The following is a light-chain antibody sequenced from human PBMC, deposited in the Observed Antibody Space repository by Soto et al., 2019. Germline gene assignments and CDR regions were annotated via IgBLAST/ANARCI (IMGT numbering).Light chain of an antibody. CDR3: QQLTDWPPQWT. V-gene: IGKV3D-20*02. J-gene: IGKJ1*01. CDR2: AAS. Sequence: EVVLTQSPGTLSLSPGERATLSCRASQSVSSSYLAWYQQKPGQAPRLLMYAASTRATGIPDRFSGSGSGTDFTLTISRLEPEDFAVYYCQQLTDWPPQWTFGQGTKVDIK. CDR1: QSVSSSY.